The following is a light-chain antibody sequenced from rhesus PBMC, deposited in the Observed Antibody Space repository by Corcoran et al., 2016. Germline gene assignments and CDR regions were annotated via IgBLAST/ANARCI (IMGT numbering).Light chain of an antibody. CDR2: DAS. Sequence: DIQMTQSPSSLSASVGDRVTITCRASQGINYYLSWYQQKPGKAPKSLFYDASSLEEGVPSRFRGSGSWTDYSLTISSLQPEDIATYYCQQYNTAPPTFGGGTKVEIK. CDR1: QGINYY. V-gene: IGKV1-66*01. J-gene: IGKJ4*01. CDR3: QQYNTAPPT.